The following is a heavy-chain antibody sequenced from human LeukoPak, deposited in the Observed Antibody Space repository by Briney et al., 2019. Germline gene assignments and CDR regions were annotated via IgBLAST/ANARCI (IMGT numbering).Heavy chain of an antibody. V-gene: IGHV1-2*02. J-gene: IGHJ4*02. CDR2: INPNSGGT. Sequence: ASVKVSCKASGYTFTGYYMHWVRQAPGQGLEWMGWINPNSGGTNYAQKFQGRVTMTRDTSISTAYMELSRLRSDDTAVYYCARASGYSSGWYGSPVDYWGQGTLVTVSS. CDR1: GYTFTGYY. D-gene: IGHD6-19*01. CDR3: ARASGYSSGWYGSPVDY.